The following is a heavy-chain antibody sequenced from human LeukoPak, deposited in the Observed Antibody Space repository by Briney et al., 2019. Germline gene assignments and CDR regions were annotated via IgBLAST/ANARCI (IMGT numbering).Heavy chain of an antibody. V-gene: IGHV1-46*01. CDR3: ARDVAPVYPTGWFDP. D-gene: IGHD2-8*01. J-gene: IGHJ5*02. Sequence: ASVKVSCKASGYTFTSYYMHWVRQHPAQGLEWMGIVNPSGGSTSYGQKFQGRVTMTRDRATSTVYMELSSLRSEDTAVYYCARDVAPVYPTGWFDPWGQGTLVTVSS. CDR2: VNPSGGST. CDR1: GYTFTSYY.